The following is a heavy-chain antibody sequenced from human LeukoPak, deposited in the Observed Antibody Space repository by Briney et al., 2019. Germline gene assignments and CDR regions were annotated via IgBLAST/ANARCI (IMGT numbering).Heavy chain of an antibody. J-gene: IGHJ4*02. CDR3: ARIDSSGWYQYYFDY. D-gene: IGHD6-19*01. CDR1: GGPISSGGYY. CDR2: IYYSGST. V-gene: IGHV4-31*03. Sequence: SETLSLTCTVSGGPISSGGYYWSWIRQHPGKGLEWIGYIYYSGSTYYNPSLKSRVTISVDTSKNQFSLKLSSVTAADTAVYYCARIDSSGWYQYYFDYWGQGTLVTVSS.